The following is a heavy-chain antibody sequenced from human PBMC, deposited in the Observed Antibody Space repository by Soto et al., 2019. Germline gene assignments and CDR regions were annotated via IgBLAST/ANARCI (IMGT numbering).Heavy chain of an antibody. V-gene: IGHV4-39*01. Sequence: QLQLQESGPGLVKPSETLSLTCSVSGDSINSDNYYWGWIRQPQGKGLEWIGSIYYRGNTYYNPSLKTRVTISLDKSKRQFSLKLNSVTAADSAVYFCARLEGLATISYYFDYWGQGTLVTVSS. CDR3: ARLEGLATISYYFDY. D-gene: IGHD3-9*01. CDR2: IYYRGNT. CDR1: GDSINSDNYY. J-gene: IGHJ4*02.